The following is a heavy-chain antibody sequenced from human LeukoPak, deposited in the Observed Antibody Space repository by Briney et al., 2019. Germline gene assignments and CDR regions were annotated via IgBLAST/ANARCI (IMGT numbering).Heavy chain of an antibody. CDR2: IYHSGST. V-gene: IGHV4-39*07. J-gene: IGHJ6*03. D-gene: IGHD6-19*01. Sequence: NPAETLSLTCTVSGASISCSGYYWAWNRQPPGKVLEWIVSIYHSGSTYYNPSLKSRVTISVDTYKNQFSLKMSSVNAADTAVYYCARGDTGYSSGWAEPYYYYMDVWGKGTTVTVSS. CDR3: ARGDTGYSSGWAEPYYYYMDV. CDR1: GASISCSGYY.